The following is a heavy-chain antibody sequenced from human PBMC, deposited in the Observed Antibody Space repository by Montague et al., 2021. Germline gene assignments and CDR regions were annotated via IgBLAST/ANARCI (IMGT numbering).Heavy chain of an antibody. V-gene: IGHV4-59*01. CDR2: IYSGGNT. D-gene: IGHD1-26*01. CDR1: GDSMNTYK. Sequence: SETLSLTCTVSGDSMNTYKWNWIRQPPGKGLEWIGYIYSGGNTNYNPSFKSRVTISVDTSRNQFSLEVRSVTAADTAKYYCAREWSAFDFWGQGIMVTVSS. J-gene: IGHJ3*01. CDR3: AREWSAFDF.